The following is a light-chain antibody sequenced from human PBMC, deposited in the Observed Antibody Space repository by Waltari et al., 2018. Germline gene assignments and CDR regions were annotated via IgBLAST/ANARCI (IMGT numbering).Light chain of an antibody. CDR2: DAS. Sequence: VLTQSPATLSLSPGERATLSCRASQSVDHYMAWYQQKPVQSPRLLIYDASNRATCSPIRFSGSGFGTDFTLTISSLEPDDFAHYYCQQRRNWPPTFGQGTKVEIK. CDR1: QSVDHY. J-gene: IGKJ1*01. CDR3: QQRRNWPPT. V-gene: IGKV3-11*01.